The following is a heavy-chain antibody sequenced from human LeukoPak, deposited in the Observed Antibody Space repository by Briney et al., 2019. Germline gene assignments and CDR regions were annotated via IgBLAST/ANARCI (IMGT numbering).Heavy chain of an antibody. CDR3: ARSGYYGSGSYHNWFDP. D-gene: IGHD3-10*01. CDR2: ISAYNGNT. Sequence: ASVKVSCKASGYTFTSYGISWVRQAPGQGLEWMGWISAYNGNTNYAQKLQGRVTMTTDTSTSTAYMELRSLRSDDTAVYYCARSGYYGSGSYHNWFDPWGQGTLVTVS. CDR1: GYTFTSYG. V-gene: IGHV1-18*04. J-gene: IGHJ5*02.